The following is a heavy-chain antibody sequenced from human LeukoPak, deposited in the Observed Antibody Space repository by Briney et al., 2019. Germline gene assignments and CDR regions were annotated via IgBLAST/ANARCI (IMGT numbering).Heavy chain of an antibody. CDR1: GYRFTSYW. CDR2: IYPGDSDA. J-gene: IGHJ5*02. Sequence: GESLKISCKGSGYRFTSYWIGWVRQMPGKGLEWMGIIYPGDSDARNTPSFQGQVTISSDKSISTAYLQWSSLKASDTAIYYCARVVGAPSWFDPWGQGTLVTVSS. CDR3: ARVVGAPSWFDP. V-gene: IGHV5-51*01. D-gene: IGHD1-26*01.